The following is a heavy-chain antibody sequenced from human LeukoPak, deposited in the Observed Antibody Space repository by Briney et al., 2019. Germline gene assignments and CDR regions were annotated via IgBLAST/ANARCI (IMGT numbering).Heavy chain of an antibody. CDR3: ASTCSDPRCYGEDY. V-gene: IGHV3-21*06. CDR2: ISSSNSYI. D-gene: IGHD2-2*01. J-gene: IGHJ4*02. Sequence: PGGSLRLSCAASGFAFSSYSMNWVRQAPGKGLEWVSSISSSNSYIYYADSVKGRFTISRDNAKNSLYLQMNSLRAEDTAVYYCASTCSDPRCYGEDYWGQGTLVTVSS. CDR1: GFAFSSYS.